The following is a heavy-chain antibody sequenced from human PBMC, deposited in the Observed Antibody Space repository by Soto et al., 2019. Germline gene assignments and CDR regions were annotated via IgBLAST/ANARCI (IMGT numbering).Heavy chain of an antibody. CDR1: VRSFSGYY. CDR2: INPSGST. D-gene: IGHD3-3*01. V-gene: IGHV4-34*01. Sequence: PSETLSLTCAPYVRSFSGYYRSWIRQPPVKVLEWLGEINPSGSTNYNPSLKSRVTISVDTSKNQFSLKLSSVTAADTAVYYCARAITIFGVVIYGMDVWGQGTTLTVSS. CDR3: ARAITIFGVVIYGMDV. J-gene: IGHJ6*02.